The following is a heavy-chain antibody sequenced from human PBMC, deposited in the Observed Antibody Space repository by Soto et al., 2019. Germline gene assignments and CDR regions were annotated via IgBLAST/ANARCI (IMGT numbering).Heavy chain of an antibody. CDR1: GDSFSGYF. D-gene: IGHD1-1*01. V-gene: IGHV4-34*01. CDR3: ARGDDAMLSQNFDY. Sequence: SETLSLTCAVHGDSFSGYFWTWIRQPPGKGLEWIAEITEGGTTNYSPSLKSRVSIAVDSSKQQFFLTLSSVTAADTAMYYCARGDDAMLSQNFDYWSQGSLVTVSS. CDR2: ITEGGTT. J-gene: IGHJ4*02.